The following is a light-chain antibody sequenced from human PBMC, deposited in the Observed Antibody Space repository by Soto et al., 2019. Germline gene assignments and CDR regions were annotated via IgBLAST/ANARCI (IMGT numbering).Light chain of an antibody. V-gene: IGKV1-39*01. CDR2: ASS. CDR1: QTISSY. Sequence: DIQMTQSPSSLSASVGDRVTITCRASQTISSYLNWYQQRPGKAPNLLIYASSSLQSGVPPRFSGSGSGTDFTLTISSLQPEDFATYYCQQTYGTPITFGQGTRLEIK. CDR3: QQTYGTPIT. J-gene: IGKJ5*01.